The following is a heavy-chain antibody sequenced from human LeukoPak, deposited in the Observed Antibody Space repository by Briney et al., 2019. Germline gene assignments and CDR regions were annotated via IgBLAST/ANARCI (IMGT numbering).Heavy chain of an antibody. V-gene: IGHV3-33*08. Sequence: GGPLRLSCAASGFTFSSYAMHWVRQAPGKGLEWVAVIWYDGSNDDYADSVKGRFTISRDNSKNTLYLQMNSLRAEDTAMYYCARSIPRYDGSAYYPDYWGQGTLVTVSS. J-gene: IGHJ4*02. CDR1: GFTFSSYA. CDR3: ARSIPRYDGSAYYPDY. CDR2: IWYDGSND. D-gene: IGHD3-22*01.